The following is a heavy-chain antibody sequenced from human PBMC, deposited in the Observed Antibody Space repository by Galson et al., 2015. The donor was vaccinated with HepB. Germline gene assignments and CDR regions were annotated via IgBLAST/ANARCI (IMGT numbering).Heavy chain of an antibody. CDR3: ARAYYDILTGYYNGGGFDY. D-gene: IGHD3-9*01. CDR2: ISGYNGNS. J-gene: IGHJ4*02. CDR1: GYTFTRYG. V-gene: IGHV1-18*04. Sequence: SVKVSCKASGYTFTRYGFTWVRQAPGQGLEWMGWISGYNGNSNYAQNLRGRVTMTTDTSTSTAYMELRSLRSDDTAVYYCARAYYDILTGYYNGGGFDYWGQGTLVTVSS.